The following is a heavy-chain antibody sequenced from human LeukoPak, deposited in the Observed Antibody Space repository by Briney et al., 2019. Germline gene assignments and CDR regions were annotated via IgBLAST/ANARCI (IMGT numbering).Heavy chain of an antibody. CDR1: RGSISSAGYY. D-gene: IGHD2-21*02. Sequence: SETLSLTCTVSRGSISSAGYYWTWTRQPPGKGLVWIGYIYNSGRTDYIPTLESRVTLSVAASENRFSLRLTSVTAADTAVYYCARGGRKYCAGDCYTVDYWGQGTLVTVSS. J-gene: IGHJ4*02. V-gene: IGHV4-31*03. CDR2: IYNSGRT. CDR3: ARGGRKYCAGDCYTVDY.